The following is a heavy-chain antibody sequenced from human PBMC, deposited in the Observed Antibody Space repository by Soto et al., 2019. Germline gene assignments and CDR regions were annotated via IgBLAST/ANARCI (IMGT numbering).Heavy chain of an antibody. V-gene: IGHV3-48*02. CDR3: ARDGVAEIDY. CDR1: GFTFSGYN. J-gene: IGHJ4*02. D-gene: IGHD2-15*01. Sequence: EVQLVESGGGLVQPGGSLRLSCAASGFTFSGYNMNWVRQSPGKGLEWVSYVSSSSSTIYYADSVKGRFTITRDNAKNSLYLQMNSLRDEDTAVYYCARDGVAEIDYWGQGTLVTVSS. CDR2: VSSSSSTI.